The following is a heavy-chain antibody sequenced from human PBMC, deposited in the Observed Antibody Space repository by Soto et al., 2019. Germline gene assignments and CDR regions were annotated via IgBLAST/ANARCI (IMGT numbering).Heavy chain of an antibody. D-gene: IGHD2-15*01. V-gene: IGHV3-66*01. Sequence: EVHLVESRGGLVQPGGALRLTCAATGFTVSTKYMSWVRQAPGKGLEWVSLIQSGGPTYYADSVKGRFTISRDTSENTLHLQMDSPRAEDTAVYYCARDDVLCDGGRCYGVPLDVLGKGTTVTVSS. CDR3: ARDDVLCDGGRCYGVPLDV. J-gene: IGHJ6*04. CDR2: IQSGGPT. CDR1: GFTVSTKY.